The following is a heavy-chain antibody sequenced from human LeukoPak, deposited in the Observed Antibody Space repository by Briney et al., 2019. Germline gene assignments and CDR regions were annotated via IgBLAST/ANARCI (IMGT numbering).Heavy chain of an antibody. CDR2: INHSGST. CDR1: GGSFSGYY. J-gene: IGHJ4*02. D-gene: IGHD6-19*01. Sequence: SETLSLTCAVYGGSFSGYYWSWIRQPPGKGLEWIGEINHSGSTNYNPSLKSRVTISVDTSKNQFSLKLSSVTAADTAVYYCARDSDLAMAGAIDYWGQGTLVTVSS. CDR3: ARDSDLAMAGAIDY. V-gene: IGHV4-34*01.